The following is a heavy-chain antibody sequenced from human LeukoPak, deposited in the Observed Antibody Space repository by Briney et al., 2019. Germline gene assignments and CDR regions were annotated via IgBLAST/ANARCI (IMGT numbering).Heavy chain of an antibody. V-gene: IGHV1-18*01. D-gene: IGHD3-22*01. CDR1: GYTFTSYG. Sequence: GASVKVSCKASGYTFTSYGISWVRQAPGQGLEWMGWISAYNGNTNYAQKLQGRVTMTTDTSTSTAYMELRSLRSDDTAVYYCARDRCYDSSGYRTNDYWGQGTLVTVSS. CDR2: ISAYNGNT. CDR3: ARDRCYDSSGYRTNDY. J-gene: IGHJ4*02.